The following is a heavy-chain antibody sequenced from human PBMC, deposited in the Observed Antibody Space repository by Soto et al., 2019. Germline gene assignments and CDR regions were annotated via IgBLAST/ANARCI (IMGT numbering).Heavy chain of an antibody. CDR3: ARHFYSGSYYDPYDYYRLAV. CDR1: GYSFTSYW. Sequence: RGESLKISCKGSGYSFTSYWIGWLRQMPGKGLEWMGIIYPGDSDTRYSPSFQGQVTISADKSISTAYLQWSSLKASDTAMYYCARHFYSGSYYDPYDYYRLAVWGQGTTVTVSS. V-gene: IGHV5-51*01. CDR2: IYPGDSDT. D-gene: IGHD1-26*01. J-gene: IGHJ6*02.